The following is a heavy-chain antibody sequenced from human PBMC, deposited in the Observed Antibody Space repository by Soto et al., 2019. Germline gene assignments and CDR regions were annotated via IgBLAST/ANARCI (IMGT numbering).Heavy chain of an antibody. CDR1: GFSLSTSGAS. Sequence: QITLKESGPTLVKPTQPLTLTCTFSGFSLSTSGASVGWIRQPPGKALEWLALIYWDDEKRYSPSLMSRLTIAKDTSKNLVVLTMTNMDPLDTATYYCAHRRAQQLLARSYYFDFWGQGTLVTVSS. CDR2: IYWDDEK. V-gene: IGHV2-5*02. D-gene: IGHD6-13*01. J-gene: IGHJ4*02. CDR3: AHRRAQQLLARSYYFDF.